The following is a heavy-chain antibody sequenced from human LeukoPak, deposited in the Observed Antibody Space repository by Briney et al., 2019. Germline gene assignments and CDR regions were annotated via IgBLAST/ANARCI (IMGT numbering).Heavy chain of an antibody. CDR3: AKDLSYGMDV. J-gene: IGHJ6*02. CDR2: LSGGGTST. V-gene: IGHV3-23*01. Sequence: GGSLRLSCAAYGFSFSSYAMSWVRQAPGKGLEWVSALSGGGTSTYYLDSVKGRFTISRDNSKNTLYLRMNSLRVEDTAVYYCAKDLSYGMDVWGQGTTVTVSS. CDR1: GFSFSSYA.